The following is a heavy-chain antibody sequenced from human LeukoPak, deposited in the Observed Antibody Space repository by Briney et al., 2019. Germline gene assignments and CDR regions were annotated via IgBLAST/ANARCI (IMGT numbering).Heavy chain of an antibody. Sequence: PGGSLRLSCAASGFTFSSYSMNWVRQAPGKGLEWVSSISSSSSYIYYADSVKGRFTISRDNAKNSLYLQMNSLRAEDTAVYYCARDEGYFHQLLYLSEDPNWFDPWGQGTLVTVSS. CDR2: ISSSSSYI. CDR3: ARDEGYFHQLLYLSEDPNWFDP. V-gene: IGHV3-21*01. D-gene: IGHD2-2*02. CDR1: GFTFSSYS. J-gene: IGHJ5*02.